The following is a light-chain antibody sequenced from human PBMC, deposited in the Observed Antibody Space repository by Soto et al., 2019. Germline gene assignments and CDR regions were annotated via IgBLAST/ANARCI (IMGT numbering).Light chain of an antibody. CDR2: DVS. J-gene: IGLJ2*01. V-gene: IGLV2-14*01. CDR3: SSFTSSNTVL. Sequence: QSALTQPASVSGSPGQSITISCTGTSSDVGGYNYVSWYQQHPGKVPKLMIYDVSNRPSGVSNRFSGSKSGNTASLTISGLQVEDEADYYCSSFTSSNTVLFGGGTKLTVL. CDR1: SSDVGGYNY.